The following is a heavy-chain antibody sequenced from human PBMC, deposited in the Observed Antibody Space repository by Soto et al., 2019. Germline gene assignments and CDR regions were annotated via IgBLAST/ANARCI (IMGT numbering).Heavy chain of an antibody. Sequence: QVQLVEAGGGVVQPGRSLRLSCAASGFTLSNYGMHWVRQTPGKGLEWVAVIWYDGSNKYYADSVKGRFTVSRDSSKNTLYLQMNSLRAEDTAVDYCARDRAGVDVWGQGTTVTVSS. J-gene: IGHJ6*02. CDR3: ARDRAGVDV. V-gene: IGHV3-33*01. CDR2: IWYDGSNK. CDR1: GFTLSNYG.